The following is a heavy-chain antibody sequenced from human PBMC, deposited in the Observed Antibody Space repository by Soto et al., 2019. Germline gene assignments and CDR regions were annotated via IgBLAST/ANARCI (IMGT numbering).Heavy chain of an antibody. D-gene: IGHD2-15*01. Sequence: QVQLVQSGAEVKKPGASVKVSCKASGYTFTSYGISWVRQAPGQGLEWMGWISAYNGNTNYAQKLQGRVTMTTDTSTSTAYMELRSLRSDDTAVYYCARDEGYGSGGSCYLYYYYGMDVWGQGTTVTVSS. CDR2: ISAYNGNT. J-gene: IGHJ6*02. CDR3: ARDEGYGSGGSCYLYYYYGMDV. V-gene: IGHV1-18*01. CDR1: GYTFTSYG.